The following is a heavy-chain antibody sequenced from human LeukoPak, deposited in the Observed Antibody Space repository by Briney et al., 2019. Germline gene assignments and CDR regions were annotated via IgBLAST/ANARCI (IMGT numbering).Heavy chain of an antibody. D-gene: IGHD3-3*01. Sequence: AGGSLRLSCTASGFTFGDYAMSWVRQAPGKGLEWVGFIRSKVYGGTTEYAASVKGRFTISRDDSKSIAYLQMNSLKTEDIAVYYCTRVGITIFGVVIIRYFDYWGQGTLVTVSS. CDR2: IRSKVYGGTT. V-gene: IGHV3-49*04. CDR3: TRVGITIFGVVIIRYFDY. J-gene: IGHJ4*02. CDR1: GFTFGDYA.